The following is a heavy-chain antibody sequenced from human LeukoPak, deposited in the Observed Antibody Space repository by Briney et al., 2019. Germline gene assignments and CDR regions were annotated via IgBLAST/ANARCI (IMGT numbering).Heavy chain of an antibody. D-gene: IGHD2-15*01. J-gene: IGHJ4*02. CDR1: GFTFSSYS. CDR3: ARDLRYCSGGSCYGYFDY. V-gene: IGHV3-21*01. CDR2: ISSSSSYI. Sequence: PGGSLRLSCAASGFTFSSYSMNWVRQAPGKGLEWVSSISSSSSYIYYADSVKGRFTISRDNAKNSLYLQMNSLRAEDTAVYYCARDLRYCSGGSCYGYFDYWGQGTLVTVSS.